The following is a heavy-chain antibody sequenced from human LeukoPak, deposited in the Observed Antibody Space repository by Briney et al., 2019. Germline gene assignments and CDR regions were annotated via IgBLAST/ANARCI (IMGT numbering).Heavy chain of an antibody. J-gene: IGHJ4*02. CDR2: IIPIFGTA. V-gene: IGHV1-69*13. CDR3: ASHSYLVGSYFDY. Sequence: ASVKVSCKASGGTFSSYAISWVRQAPGQGLEWMGGIIPIFGTANYAQKFQGRVTITADESTSIAYMELSSLRSEDTAVYYCASHSYLVGSYFDYWGQGTLVTVSS. D-gene: IGHD2-15*01. CDR1: GGTFSSYA.